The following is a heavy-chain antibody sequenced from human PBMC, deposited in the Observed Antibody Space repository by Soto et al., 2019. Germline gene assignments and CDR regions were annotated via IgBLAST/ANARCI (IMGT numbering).Heavy chain of an antibody. V-gene: IGHV1-18*01. CDR2: ISPYNGHT. J-gene: IGHJ6*02. CDR3: ARDLTIVPATHPRLENYGMDV. D-gene: IGHD2-2*01. Sequence: QVQLVQSAGEVKKPGASVKVSCKASGYSFTSYGISWVRRAPGQGLEGRGWISPYNGHTQFVERFQGRVTMTTDTSTKTAYMELRNLRSDDTAHYYCARDLTIVPATHPRLENYGMDVWGQGTTVIVSS. CDR1: GYSFTSYG.